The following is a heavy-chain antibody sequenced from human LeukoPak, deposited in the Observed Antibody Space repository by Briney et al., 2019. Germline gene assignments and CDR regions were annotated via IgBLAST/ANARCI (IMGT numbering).Heavy chain of an antibody. J-gene: IGHJ6*03. CDR2: ISSSGSTI. Sequence: WGSLRLSCAASGFTFSSYEMNWVRQAPGKGLEWVSYISSSGSTIYYADSVKGRFTISRDNSKNTLYLQMNSLRAEDTAVYYCAKVDSGSYPYYYYYYMDVWGKGTTVTISS. V-gene: IGHV3-48*03. CDR1: GFTFSSYE. CDR3: AKVDSGSYPYYYYYYMDV. D-gene: IGHD1-26*01.